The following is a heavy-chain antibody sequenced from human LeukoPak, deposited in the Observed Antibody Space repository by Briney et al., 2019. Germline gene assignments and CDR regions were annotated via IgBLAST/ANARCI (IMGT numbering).Heavy chain of an antibody. D-gene: IGHD3-16*01. V-gene: IGHV3-49*04. CDR2: IRSKAYGGTT. CDR1: GFTFGDYA. Sequence: GGSLRLSCTASGFTFGDYAMSWVRQAPGKGLEWVGLIRSKAYGGTTEYAASVKGRFTISRDDSKSIAYLQMNSLKTEDTAVYYCTREGATYYFDYWGQGTLVTVSS. J-gene: IGHJ4*02. CDR3: TREGATYYFDY.